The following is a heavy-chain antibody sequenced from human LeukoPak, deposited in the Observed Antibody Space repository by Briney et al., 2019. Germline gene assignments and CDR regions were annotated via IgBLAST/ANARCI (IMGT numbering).Heavy chain of an antibody. D-gene: IGHD6-13*01. CDR2: IKQDGSGR. V-gene: IGHV3-7*03. J-gene: IGHJ4*02. CDR3: ARGWSGFEY. Sequence: GGSLRLSCAASGFTFSNYWMSWVRQAPGKGLEWVANIKQDGSGRNYVDSVKGRFTISRDNGKNSLYLQMISLRAEDMAVYYCARGWSGFEYWGQGTLVTVSS. CDR1: GFTFSNYW.